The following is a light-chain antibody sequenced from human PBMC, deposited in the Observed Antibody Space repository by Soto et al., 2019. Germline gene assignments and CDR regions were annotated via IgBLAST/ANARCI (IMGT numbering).Light chain of an antibody. Sequence: EIVLTQSPGTLSLSPGERATLSCRARQSVSSSYLAWYQQKPGQAPRLLIYGASSRATGIPDRFSGSGSGTDFTLTISRLEPEDFAVYYCQQYGSSPGTFDQGTKLEIK. CDR2: GAS. J-gene: IGKJ2*01. CDR1: QSVSSSY. CDR3: QQYGSSPGT. V-gene: IGKV3-20*01.